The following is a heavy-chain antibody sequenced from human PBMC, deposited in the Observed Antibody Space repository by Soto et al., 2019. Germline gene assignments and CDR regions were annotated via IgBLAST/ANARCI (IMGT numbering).Heavy chain of an antibody. CDR2: ISENGDAT. CDR1: GFTFSSYA. Sequence: PGGSLRLSCAASGFTFSSYAMTWVRQAPGKGLEWVSAISENGDATHYADSVKGRFIISRDNSQNTLYLHMNSLRAKDTAGFYCAKGRNGVDGWGQGTTVTVSS. J-gene: IGHJ6*02. V-gene: IGHV3-23*01. CDR3: AKGRNGVDG.